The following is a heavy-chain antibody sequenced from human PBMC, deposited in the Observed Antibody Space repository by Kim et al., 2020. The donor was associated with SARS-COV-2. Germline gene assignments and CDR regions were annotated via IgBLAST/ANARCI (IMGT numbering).Heavy chain of an antibody. V-gene: IGHV4-34*01. CDR2: INHSGST. Sequence: SETLSLTCAVYGGSFSGYYWSWIRQPPGKGLEWIGEINHSGSTNYNPSLKSRVTISVDTSKNQFSLKLSSVTAADTAVYYCTRGQYGGKTPDFVYWGQRTLVTVSS. CDR1: GGSFSGYY. D-gene: IGHD2-15*01. CDR3: TRGQYGGKTPDFVY. J-gene: IGHJ4*02.